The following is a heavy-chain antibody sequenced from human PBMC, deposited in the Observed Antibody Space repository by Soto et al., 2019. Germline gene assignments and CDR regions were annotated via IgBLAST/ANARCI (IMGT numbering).Heavy chain of an antibody. Sequence: GGSLRLSCAASGFTFSSYAMHWVRQAPGKGLEWVAVISYDGSNKYYADSVKGRFTISRDNSKNTLYLQMNSLRAEDTAVYYCARDSVIGRHYGMDVWGQGTTVTVSS. CDR2: ISYDGSNK. V-gene: IGHV3-30-3*01. D-gene: IGHD3-22*01. CDR3: ARDSVIGRHYGMDV. J-gene: IGHJ6*02. CDR1: GFTFSSYA.